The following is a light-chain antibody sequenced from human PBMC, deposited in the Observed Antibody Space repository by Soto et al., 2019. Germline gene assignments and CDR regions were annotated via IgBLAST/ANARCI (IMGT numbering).Light chain of an antibody. CDR3: HQYDTSPPYT. V-gene: IGKV3-20*01. CDR1: QSIANTY. CDR2: GAS. Sequence: EIVLTQSPGTLSLSPGERATLSCRASQSIANTYLAWYQQKPGQAPRLLIYGASSRATGIPDRFSGSGSGTDFTLTISRLEPEDFAVYYCHQYDTSPPYTFGQGTKLEI. J-gene: IGKJ2*01.